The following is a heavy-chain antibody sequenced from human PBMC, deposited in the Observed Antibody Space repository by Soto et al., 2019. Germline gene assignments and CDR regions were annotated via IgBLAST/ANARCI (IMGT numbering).Heavy chain of an antibody. V-gene: IGHV4-34*01. CDR1: GESLSGYS. CDR3: AREPVVDTSMVSVFDY. J-gene: IGHJ4*01. CDR2: INHGGRT. Sequence: SETLSLTCAAYGESLSGYSWSWIRQPPGKGLEWLGEINHGGRTNYNPSLKSRVTISVDTSKNLSSLKVGPVTAADTAVYYCAREPVVDTSMVSVFDYWGHGTLVTVSS. D-gene: IGHD5-18*01.